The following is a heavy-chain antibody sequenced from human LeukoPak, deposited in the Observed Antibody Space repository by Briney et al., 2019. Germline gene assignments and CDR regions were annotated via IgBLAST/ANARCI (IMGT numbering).Heavy chain of an antibody. CDR2: ITDSGNTI. D-gene: IGHD3-9*01. J-gene: IGHJ6*02. V-gene: IGHV3-11*01. Sequence: GGPRSPPLPASGSTFSDNNRNGVGRPPGKGRGGFSYITDSGNTIHCADSVKGRFTISRDNAKNSLYLQMNSLRAEDTAVYYCARSIGLTGGGVDVWGQGTTVTVSS. CDR3: ARSIGLTGGGVDV. CDR1: GSTFSDNN.